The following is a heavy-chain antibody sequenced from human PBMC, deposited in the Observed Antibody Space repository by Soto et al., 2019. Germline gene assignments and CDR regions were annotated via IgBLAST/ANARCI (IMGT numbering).Heavy chain of an antibody. V-gene: IGHV3-23*01. CDR1: GFTFSSDA. CDR2: ISGSGGST. J-gene: IGHJ4*02. Sequence: EVQLLESGGGLVQPGGSLRLSCAASGFTFSSDAMSWVRQAPGKGLEWVSAISGSGGSTYYADSVKGRFTISRENTQNALYQQMNCIRADDTVVYYGAKVLTGMVDTTTLDYWGQGAL. D-gene: IGHD5-12*01. CDR3: AKVLTGMVDTTTLDY.